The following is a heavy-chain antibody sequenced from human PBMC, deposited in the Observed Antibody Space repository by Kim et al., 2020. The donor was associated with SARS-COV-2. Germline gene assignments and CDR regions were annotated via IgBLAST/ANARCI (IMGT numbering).Heavy chain of an antibody. J-gene: IGHJ6*02. Sequence: SETLSLTCTVSGGSISSSSYYWGWIRQPPGKGLEWIGSIYYSGSTYYNPSLKSRVTISVDTSKNQFSLKLSSVTAADTAVYYCARQGADTNIVLMLYPTYYYYGMDVWGQGTTVTVSS. CDR3: ARQGADTNIVLMLYPTYYYYGMDV. D-gene: IGHD2-8*01. CDR1: GGSISSSSYY. V-gene: IGHV4-39*01. CDR2: IYYSGST.